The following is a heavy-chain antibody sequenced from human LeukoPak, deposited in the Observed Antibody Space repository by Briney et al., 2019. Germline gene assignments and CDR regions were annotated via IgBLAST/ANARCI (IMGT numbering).Heavy chain of an antibody. Sequence: ASVKVSCKASGGTFSSYAISRVRQAPGQGLEWMGGIIPIFGTANYAQKFQGRVTITADKSTSAAYMELSSLRSEDTAVYYCARGVNYVYFDYWGQGTLVTVSS. CDR2: IIPIFGTA. CDR3: ARGVNYVYFDY. J-gene: IGHJ4*02. D-gene: IGHD3-16*01. CDR1: GGTFSSYA. V-gene: IGHV1-69*06.